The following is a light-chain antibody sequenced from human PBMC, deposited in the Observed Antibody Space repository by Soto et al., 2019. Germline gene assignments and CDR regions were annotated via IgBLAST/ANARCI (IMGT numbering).Light chain of an antibody. CDR2: GAS. J-gene: IGKJ3*01. CDR1: QSVSSPY. V-gene: IGKV3-20*01. CDR3: QQYGISSFT. Sequence: EVVLTQSPVTLSLSPGERATLSCRASQSVSSPYLAWYQQKPGQPPRLLIYGASSRATDIPDRFIGSGSGTEFTLTIARLAPEDFAMYYCQQYGISSFTFGPETKVDI.